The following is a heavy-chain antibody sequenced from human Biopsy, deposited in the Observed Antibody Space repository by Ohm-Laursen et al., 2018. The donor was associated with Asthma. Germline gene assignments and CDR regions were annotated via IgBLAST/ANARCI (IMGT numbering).Heavy chain of an antibody. CDR2: ISKDASTQ. CDR3: VRDGTDDAFDI. CDR1: GFSFSNFA. J-gene: IGHJ3*02. V-gene: IGHV3-30*01. Sequence: SLRLSCSASGFSFSNFAIHWVRQAPGKGLEWVGVISKDASTQDYADSVKGRFTMARDNSKNTLDLQMDSLREEDTAVYYCVRDGTDDAFDIWGQGTVVSVSS. D-gene: IGHD1-1*01.